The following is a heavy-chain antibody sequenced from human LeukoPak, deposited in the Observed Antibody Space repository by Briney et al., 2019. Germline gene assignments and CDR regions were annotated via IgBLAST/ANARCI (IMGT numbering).Heavy chain of an antibody. J-gene: IGHJ4*02. CDR2: TYYRSKWYN. Sequence: SQTLSLTCAISGDXVSSNSAAWTWIRQSPWRGLEWLGRTYYRSKWYNDYAVSVKSRITITPDTSKNQFSLQLNSVTPEDTAVYYCAREYYGSGSYYNLDYWGQGTLVTVSS. V-gene: IGHV6-1*01. CDR3: AREYYGSGSYYNLDY. CDR1: GDXVSSNSAA. D-gene: IGHD3-10*01.